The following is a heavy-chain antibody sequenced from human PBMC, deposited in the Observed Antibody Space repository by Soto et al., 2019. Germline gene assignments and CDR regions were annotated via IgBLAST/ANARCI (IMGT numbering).Heavy chain of an antibody. CDR3: ARDRRRGGSYPYYFDC. D-gene: IGHD1-26*01. V-gene: IGHV1-69*13. CDR2: IIPIFGTA. Sequence: GASVKVSCKASGGTFSSYAISWVRQAPGQGLEWMGGIIPIFGTANYAQKFQGRVTITADESTSTAYMELSSLRSEDTAVYYCARDRRRGGSYPYYFDCWGQGTLVTVSS. J-gene: IGHJ4*02. CDR1: GGTFSSYA.